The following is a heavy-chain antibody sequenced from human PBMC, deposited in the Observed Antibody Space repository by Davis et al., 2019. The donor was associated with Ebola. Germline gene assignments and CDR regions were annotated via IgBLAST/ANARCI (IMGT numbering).Heavy chain of an antibody. V-gene: IGHV3-73*01. D-gene: IGHD3-10*01. CDR1: GGSFSGYY. CDR3: AKDPLYYRRDSAPFDS. CDR2: IRTRPKNYET. J-gene: IGHJ4*02. Sequence: LSLTCAVYGGSFSGYYWSWIRQPPGKGLEWVGRIRTRPKNYETSYGASVKGRFVISRDDSRSTSYLQMNSLRAEDTAVYYCAKDPLYYRRDSAPFDSWGQGTLVTVSS.